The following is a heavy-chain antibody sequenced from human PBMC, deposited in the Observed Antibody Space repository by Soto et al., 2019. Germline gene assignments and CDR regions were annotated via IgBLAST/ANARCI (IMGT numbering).Heavy chain of an antibody. CDR3: ARDKGVVSEYYFDY. CDR2: IGTAGDT. J-gene: IGHJ4*02. Sequence: GGSLRLSCAASGFTFSNYDMHWVRQATGKGLEWVSAIGTAGDTYYPGSVKGRFTISRENAKNSLYLQMNSLRAEDTAVYYCARDKGVVSEYYFDYWGQGTLVTVSS. V-gene: IGHV3-13*01. D-gene: IGHD3-3*01. CDR1: GFTFSNYD.